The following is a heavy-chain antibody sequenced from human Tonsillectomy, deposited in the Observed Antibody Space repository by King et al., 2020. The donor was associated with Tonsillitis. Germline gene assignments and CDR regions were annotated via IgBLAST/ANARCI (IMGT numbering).Heavy chain of an antibody. V-gene: IGHV3-48*03. CDR1: GFTFSSYE. D-gene: IGHD3-10*01. CDR2: ISGSGGTI. CDR3: ARDRYYGSGLFDY. Sequence: VQLVESGGGLVQPGGPLRLSCAASGFTFSSYEMNWVRQAPGKGLEWVSYISGSGGTIYYADSVKGRFTISRDNAKNSLYLQMNSLRAEDTAVYYCARDRYYGSGLFDYWGQGTLVTVSS. J-gene: IGHJ4*02.